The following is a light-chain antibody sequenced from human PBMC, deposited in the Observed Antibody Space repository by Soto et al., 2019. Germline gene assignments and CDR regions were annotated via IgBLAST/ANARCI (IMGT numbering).Light chain of an antibody. CDR1: QSIRRY. Sequence: DIQMTQSPSSLSASVGDRVTITCRASQSIRRYLNWYQQKPGKAPKLLIYAASSLQSGVPSRFSGRGSGTDFTLTISTLQPEDFATYYCKQSSSSPPTFGVGTKVEI. V-gene: IGKV1-39*01. CDR2: AAS. CDR3: KQSSSSPPT. J-gene: IGKJ4*01.